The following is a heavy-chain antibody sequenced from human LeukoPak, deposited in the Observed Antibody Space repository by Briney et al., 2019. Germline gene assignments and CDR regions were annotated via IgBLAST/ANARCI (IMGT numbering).Heavy chain of an antibody. CDR1: GGSVSSGSYY. CDR2: IYYTGST. CDR3: ARDEYYYDSRGYSYYFDY. V-gene: IGHV4-61*01. Sequence: ASETLSLTCAVSGGSVSSGSYYWTWIRQPPGKGLEWIGCIYYTGSTNYNPSLKSRVTISADTSKNQFSLKLSSVTAADTAVYYCARDEYYYDSRGYSYYFDYWDQGTLVTVSS. J-gene: IGHJ4*02. D-gene: IGHD3-22*01.